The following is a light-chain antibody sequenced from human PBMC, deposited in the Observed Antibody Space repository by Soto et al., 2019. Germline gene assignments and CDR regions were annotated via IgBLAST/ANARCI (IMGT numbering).Light chain of an antibody. CDR3: QHYDNLPLT. J-gene: IGKJ4*01. CDR1: QSISTW. Sequence: DIQMTQSPSTLSASVGDRVTITCRASQSISTWLAWYQQKSGRAPKLLIYDSSSLETGVPSRFSGSGYGTDFSLTINSLQPEDVATYYCQHYDNLPLTFGGGTKVDIK. V-gene: IGKV1-5*01. CDR2: DSS.